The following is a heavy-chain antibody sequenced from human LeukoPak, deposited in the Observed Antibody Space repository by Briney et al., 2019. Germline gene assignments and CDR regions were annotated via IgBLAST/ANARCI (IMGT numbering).Heavy chain of an antibody. J-gene: IGHJ4*02. CDR2: INPNSSGT. V-gene: IGHV1-2*02. CDR3: ARGRTIAVAGTGGY. D-gene: IGHD6-19*01. CDR1: GYTFSSYY. Sequence: PRASVKLSCTASGYTFSSYYMHWVRQAPGQGLEWMGWINPNSSGTNYAQKLQGRVTMTRDTSISTAYMELSRLRSDDTAVYYCARGRTIAVAGTGGYWGQGTMVTVSS.